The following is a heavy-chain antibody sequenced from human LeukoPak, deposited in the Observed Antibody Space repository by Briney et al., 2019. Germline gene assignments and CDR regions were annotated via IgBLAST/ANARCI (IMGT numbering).Heavy chain of an antibody. D-gene: IGHD2-2*01. J-gene: IGHJ4*02. Sequence: GGSLRLSCAASGFPFSSYAMSWVRQAPGKGLEWVSAIIGSGGSTYYADSVKGRFTISRDNSKNTLYLQMNSLRAEDTAVYYCAKLCESSTSCRFRDYWGQGTLVTVSS. CDR2: IIGSGGST. CDR1: GFPFSSYA. V-gene: IGHV3-23*01. CDR3: AKLCESSTSCRFRDY.